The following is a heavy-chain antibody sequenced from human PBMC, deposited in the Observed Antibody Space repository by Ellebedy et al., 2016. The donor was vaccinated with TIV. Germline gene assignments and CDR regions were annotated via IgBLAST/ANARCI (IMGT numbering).Heavy chain of an antibody. D-gene: IGHD3-10*01. J-gene: IGHJ6*02. V-gene: IGHV3-7*01. CDR3: ARPLMVRGVIIDYYYGMDV. CDR1: GFTFSSYW. Sequence: GGSLRLXXAASGFTFSSYWMTWVRQAPGKGLEWVANIKQDGSEKHYVDSVKGRFTISRDNAKNSLYLQMNSLRAEDTAVYYCARPLMVRGVIIDYYYGMDVWGQGTTVTVSS. CDR2: IKQDGSEK.